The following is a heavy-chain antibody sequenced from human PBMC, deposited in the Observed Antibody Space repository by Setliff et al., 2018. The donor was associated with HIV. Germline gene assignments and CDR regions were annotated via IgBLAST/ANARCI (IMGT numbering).Heavy chain of an antibody. D-gene: IGHD2-15*01. CDR1: GFTFSSYS. Sequence: PGGSLRLSCAASGFTFSSYSMNWVRQAPGKGLEWVSSISSSSSYIYYADSVKGRFTISRDNAKNSLYLQMNSLRAEDTAVYYCARAGVVEGYYYYYYGIDVWGQGTAVTVS. J-gene: IGHJ6*02. V-gene: IGHV3-21*01. CDR2: ISSSSSYI. CDR3: ARAGVVEGYYYYYYGIDV.